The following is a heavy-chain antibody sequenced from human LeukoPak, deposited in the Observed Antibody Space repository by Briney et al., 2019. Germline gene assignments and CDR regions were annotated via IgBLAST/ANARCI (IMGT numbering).Heavy chain of an antibody. J-gene: IGHJ6*03. Sequence: QAGGSPRLSCAASGFAFSSFAMGWVRQSPGKGLEWLSTINGGGNTTFYADSVKGRFTISRDNSKNTLYLHMDGLRPDDTAIYYCTKELHVAVAVADYYYFYMDVWGRGTAVSVSS. CDR3: TKELHVAVAVADYYYFYMDV. CDR1: GFAFSSFA. CDR2: INGGGNTT. D-gene: IGHD6-19*01. V-gene: IGHV3-23*01.